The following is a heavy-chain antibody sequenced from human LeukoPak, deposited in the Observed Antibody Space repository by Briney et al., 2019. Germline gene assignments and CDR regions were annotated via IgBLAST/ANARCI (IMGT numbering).Heavy chain of an antibody. CDR3: ARHGAPIPDFDY. D-gene: IGHD2-21*01. J-gene: IGHJ4*02. CDR1: GYSFTSYW. Sequence: GESLKISCKGSGYSFTSYWISWVRQMPGKGLEWMGRIDPGDSYTNYSPSFQGHVTISADKSISTAYLQWSSLKASDTAMYYCARHGAPIPDFDYWGQGTLVTVSS. CDR2: IDPGDSYT. V-gene: IGHV5-10-1*01.